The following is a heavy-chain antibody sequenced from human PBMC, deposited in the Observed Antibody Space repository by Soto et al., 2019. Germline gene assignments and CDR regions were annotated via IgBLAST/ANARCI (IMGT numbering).Heavy chain of an antibody. J-gene: IGHJ4*02. CDR3: ARAGGKTYYYDSSGYSLE. CDR2: ISAYNGNT. V-gene: IGHV1-18*01. Sequence: ASVKVSCKASGYTFTSYGISWVRQAPGQGLEWMGWISAYNGNTNYAQKLQGRVTMTTDTSTSTAYMELRSLRSDDTAVYYCARAGGKTYYYDSSGYSLEWGQGTLVTVSS. D-gene: IGHD3-22*01. CDR1: GYTFTSYG.